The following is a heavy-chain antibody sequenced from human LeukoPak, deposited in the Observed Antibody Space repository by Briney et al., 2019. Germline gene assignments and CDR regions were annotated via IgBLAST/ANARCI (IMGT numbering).Heavy chain of an antibody. CDR2: ISYSGST. CDR1: GGSISSYY. V-gene: IGHV4-59*08. D-gene: IGHD3-9*01. Sequence: PSETLSLTCTVSGGSISSYYWSWIRQPPGKGLEWIGYISYSGSTNYNPSLKSRVTISIDTSKNQFSLKLRSVTAADTAIYYCARQGYDILTGYIDAFDIWGQGTMVTVSS. CDR3: ARQGYDILTGYIDAFDI. J-gene: IGHJ3*02.